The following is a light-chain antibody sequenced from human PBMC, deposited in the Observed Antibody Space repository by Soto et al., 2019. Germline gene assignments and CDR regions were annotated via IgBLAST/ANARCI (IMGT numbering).Light chain of an antibody. Sequence: DIQLTQSPSFLSASVGDRVTITCRASQGISSYLAWYQQKPGKAPKLLTYAASTLQSGVPSRFSGSGSGTEFTLTISSLQSEDFAVYYCQQYNNWPPITFGQGTRLEI. CDR2: AAS. CDR1: QGISSY. J-gene: IGKJ5*01. CDR3: QQYNNWPPIT. V-gene: IGKV1-9*01.